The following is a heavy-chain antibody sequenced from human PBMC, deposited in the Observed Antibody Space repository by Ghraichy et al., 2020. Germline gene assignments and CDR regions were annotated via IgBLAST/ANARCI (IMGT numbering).Heavy chain of an antibody. CDR1: GFTFSNYG. Sequence: GESLNISCAASGFTFSNYGLNWVRQAPGKGLEWVSYINSDSTSIHYAASARGRFTISRDNAKNSLYLQMNSLRDEDTAVYYCAREGFSGYNAYWGQGTLVTVSS. CDR3: AREGFSGYNAY. J-gene: IGHJ4*02. V-gene: IGHV3-48*02. CDR2: INSDSTSI. D-gene: IGHD5-12*01.